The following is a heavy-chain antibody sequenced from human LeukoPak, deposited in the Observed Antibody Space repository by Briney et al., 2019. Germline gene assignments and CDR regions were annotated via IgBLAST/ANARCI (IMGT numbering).Heavy chain of an antibody. Sequence: PGGSLRLSCAASGFTFSSYSMNWVRQAPGRGLEWVSSITSSSTYIFYADSVKGRFTISRDNAKNSLYLQMTSLTAEDTAIYYCARVCLSTGCPGLDYWGQGTVVTVSS. J-gene: IGHJ4*02. CDR2: ITSSSTYI. CDR3: ARVCLSTGCPGLDY. CDR1: GFTFSSYS. D-gene: IGHD2-2*01. V-gene: IGHV3-21*01.